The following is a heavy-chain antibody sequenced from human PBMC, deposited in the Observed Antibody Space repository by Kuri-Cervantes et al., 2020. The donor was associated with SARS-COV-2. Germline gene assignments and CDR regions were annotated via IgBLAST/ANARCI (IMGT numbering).Heavy chain of an antibody. CDR1: GFTFSSYA. CDR2: ISGSGGST. Sequence: GESLKISCAASGFTFSSYAMSWVRQAPGKGLEWVSAISGSGGSTYYADSVKGRFTISRDNSKNTLYLQMNSLRAEDTAVYYCARGYCSSTSCYTDYYYGMDVWGQGTTVTGAS. D-gene: IGHD2-2*02. J-gene: IGHJ6*01. V-gene: IGHV3-23*01. CDR3: ARGYCSSTSCYTDYYYGMDV.